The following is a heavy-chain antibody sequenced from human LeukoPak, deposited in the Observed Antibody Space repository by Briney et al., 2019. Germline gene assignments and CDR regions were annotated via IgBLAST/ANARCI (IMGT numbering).Heavy chain of an antibody. V-gene: IGHV3-7*01. CDR2: IKEDGSEK. CDR1: GFTFSSYW. Sequence: GGSLRLSCVGSGFTFSSYWMSWVRQAPGKGLEWVANIKEDGSEKYYVDSVKGRFTISRDNAKDSLYLQMNSLRAEDTAVYYCVRDNCTGTSCHHFDYWGQGTLVTVSS. J-gene: IGHJ4*02. D-gene: IGHD2-2*01. CDR3: VRDNCTGTSCHHFDY.